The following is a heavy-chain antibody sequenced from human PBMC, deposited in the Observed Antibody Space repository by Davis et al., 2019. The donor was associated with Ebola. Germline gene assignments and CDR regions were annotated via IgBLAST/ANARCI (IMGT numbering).Heavy chain of an antibody. CDR3: ATLFPVAGQFDY. D-gene: IGHD6-19*01. CDR2: IYYSGNT. J-gene: IGHJ4*02. Sequence: SETLSLTCTVSGGSISSSYWSWIRQPPGKGLEWIGYIYYSGNTNYNPSLKSRVTISVDTSKNQFSLKLSSVTAADTAVYYCATLFPVAGQFDYWGQGTLVTVSS. CDR1: GGSISSSY. V-gene: IGHV4-59*08.